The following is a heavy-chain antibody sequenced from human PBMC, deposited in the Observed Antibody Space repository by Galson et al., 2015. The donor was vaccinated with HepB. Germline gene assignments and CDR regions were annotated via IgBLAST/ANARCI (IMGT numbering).Heavy chain of an antibody. V-gene: IGHV1-69*13. CDR1: GGTFSSYA. D-gene: IGHD3-22*01. CDR3: ARVVNSAGHYYYYYMDV. CDR2: IIPIFGTA. J-gene: IGHJ6*03. Sequence: SVKVSCKASGGTFSSYAISWVRQAPGQGLEWMGGIIPIFGTANYAQKFQGRVTITADESTSTAYMELRSLRSDDTAVYYCARVVNSAGHYYYYYMDVWGKGTTVTVSS.